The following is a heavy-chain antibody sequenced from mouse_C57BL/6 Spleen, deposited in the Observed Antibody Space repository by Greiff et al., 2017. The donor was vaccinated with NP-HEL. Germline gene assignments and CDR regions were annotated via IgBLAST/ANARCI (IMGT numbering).Heavy chain of an antibody. CDR3: GRGGTTVVEERNYFDY. D-gene: IGHD1-1*01. Sequence: VQLQQSGAELMKPGASVKLSCKATGYTFTGYWIEWVKQRPGHGLEWIGEILTGSGSTNYNEKVKGKATFTADTSSNTAYMQLSSLTTEDSAIYYCGRGGTTVVEERNYFDYWGQGTTLTVSS. CDR1: GYTFTGYW. V-gene: IGHV1-9*01. CDR2: ILTGSGST. J-gene: IGHJ2*01.